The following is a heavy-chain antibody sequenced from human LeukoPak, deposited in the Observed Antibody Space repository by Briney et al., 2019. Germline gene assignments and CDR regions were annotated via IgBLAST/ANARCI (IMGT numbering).Heavy chain of an antibody. CDR3: ARAAVLLWFRLDY. Sequence: ASVKVSCKASGYTFTGYYIHWVRQAPGQGLEWMGWINPHSGGTNYAQKFQGGVTMTRDTSITTAYMELSRLRSDDTAVYYCARAAVLLWFRLDYWGQGTLVTVSS. CDR2: INPHSGGT. CDR1: GYTFTGYY. V-gene: IGHV1-2*02. D-gene: IGHD3-10*01. J-gene: IGHJ4*02.